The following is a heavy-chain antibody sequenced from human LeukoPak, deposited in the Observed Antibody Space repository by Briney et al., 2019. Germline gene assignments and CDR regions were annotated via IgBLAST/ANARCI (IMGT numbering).Heavy chain of an antibody. J-gene: IGHJ6*02. V-gene: IGHV3-23*01. Sequence: GGSLRLSCTASGFTFSSYAMNWVRQAPGKGLEWVSIIIGSGGTTYYADSVKGRFTISRDNSKNTLYLQMNSLRAEDTAVYYCAKSEENYYFYGMDVWGQGITVTVSS. CDR2: IIGSGGTT. CDR1: GFTFSSYA. CDR3: AKSEENYYFYGMDV.